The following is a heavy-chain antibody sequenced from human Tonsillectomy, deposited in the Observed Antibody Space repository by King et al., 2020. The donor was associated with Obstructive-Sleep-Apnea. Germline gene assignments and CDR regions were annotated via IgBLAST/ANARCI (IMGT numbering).Heavy chain of an antibody. J-gene: IGHJ4*02. CDR1: GFTFSDYY. D-gene: IGHD3-10*01. CDR3: ARDPDGYYGSGSYYNVHFDY. V-gene: IGHV3-11*01. CDR2: ISSSGSTI. Sequence: VQLVESGGGLVKPGGSLRLSCAASGFTFSDYYMSWIRQAPGKGLEWVSYISSSGSTIYYADSVKGRFTISRDNAKNSLYLQMNSLRAEDTDVYYCARDPDGYYGSGSYYNVHFDYWGQGTLVTVSS.